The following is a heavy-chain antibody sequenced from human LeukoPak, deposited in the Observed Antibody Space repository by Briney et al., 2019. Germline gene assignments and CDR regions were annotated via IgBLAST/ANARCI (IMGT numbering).Heavy chain of an antibody. D-gene: IGHD1-26*01. J-gene: IGHJ4*02. CDR2: INPSGGST. V-gene: IGHV1-46*01. Sequence: ASVKVSFKASGYTFTSYYMHWVRQAPGQGLEWMGIINPSGGSTSYAQKFQGRVTMTRDTSTSTVYMELSSLRSEDTAVYYCARDLVGATPGGYWGQGTLVTVSS. CDR3: ARDLVGATPGGY. CDR1: GYTFTSYY.